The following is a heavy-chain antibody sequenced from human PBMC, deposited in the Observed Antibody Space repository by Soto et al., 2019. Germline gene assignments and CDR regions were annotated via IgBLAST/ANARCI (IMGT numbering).Heavy chain of an antibody. CDR2: IYHSGST. J-gene: IGHJ3*02. CDR1: GGSISSGGYS. V-gene: IGHV4-30-2*01. D-gene: IGHD3-16*01. Sequence: QLQLQESGSGLVKPSQTLSLTCAVSGGSISSGGYSWSWIRQPPGKGLEWIGYIYHSGSTSYNPCLKSRVTISVDRSKSQFSLKLSSVTAADTAVYYCAREIGGAFDIWGQGTMVTVSS. CDR3: AREIGGAFDI.